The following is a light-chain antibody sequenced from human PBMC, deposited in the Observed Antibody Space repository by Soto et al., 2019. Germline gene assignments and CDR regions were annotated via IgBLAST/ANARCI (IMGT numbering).Light chain of an antibody. CDR2: QDR. CDR1: KLGDKY. V-gene: IGLV3-1*01. Sequence: SYELAQPPSVSVSPGQTASITCSGDKLGDKYVCWYQQKPGQTPVLVIYQDRKRPSGIPERFSGSNSGNTATLTISGTQAMDEADYYCQAWDSTTVVFGGGTKLTVL. J-gene: IGLJ2*01. CDR3: QAWDSTTVV.